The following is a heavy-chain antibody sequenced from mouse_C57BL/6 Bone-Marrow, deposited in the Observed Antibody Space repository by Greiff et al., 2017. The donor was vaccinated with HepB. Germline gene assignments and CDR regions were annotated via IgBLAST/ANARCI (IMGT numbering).Heavy chain of an antibody. J-gene: IGHJ3*01. V-gene: IGHV6-6*01. D-gene: IGHD1-1*01. CDR2: IRNKDNNHAT. CDR3: TRQIYYGSRFAD. CDR1: GFTFSDAW. Sequence: EVKLEESGGGLVQPGGSMKLSCAASGFTFSDAWMDWVRQSPEKGLEWVAEIRNKDNNHATYYAESVKGRFTISRYASKSSVYLQMNSLRAEDTGIYYCTRQIYYGSRFADWGQGTLVTVSA.